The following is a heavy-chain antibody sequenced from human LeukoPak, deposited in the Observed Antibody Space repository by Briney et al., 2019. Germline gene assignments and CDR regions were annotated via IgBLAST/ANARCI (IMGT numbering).Heavy chain of an antibody. Sequence: PSETLSLTCTVSGGSISSSSYYWGWIRQPPGKGLEWIGSIYYSGSTYYNPSLKSRVTISVDTSKNQFSLKLSSVTAADTAVYYCARAPHYGDFDYWGQGTLVTVSS. D-gene: IGHD4-17*01. V-gene: IGHV4-39*07. CDR2: IYYSGST. CDR3: ARAPHYGDFDY. CDR1: GGSISSSSYY. J-gene: IGHJ4*02.